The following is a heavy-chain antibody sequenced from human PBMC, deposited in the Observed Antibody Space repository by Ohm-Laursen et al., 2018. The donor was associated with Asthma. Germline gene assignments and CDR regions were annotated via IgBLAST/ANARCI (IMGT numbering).Heavy chain of an antibody. D-gene: IGHD6-13*01. CDR2: ISAYNGNT. J-gene: IGHJ4*02. CDR3: ARTAAERIAAAGRPFDY. V-gene: IGHV1-18*01. CDR1: GYTFTSYG. Sequence: GSSVKVSCKASGYTFTSYGISWVRQAPGQGLEWMGWISAYNGNTNYAQKLQGRVTMTTDTSTSTAYMELRSLRSDDTAVYYCARTAAERIAAAGRPFDYWGQGTLVTVSS.